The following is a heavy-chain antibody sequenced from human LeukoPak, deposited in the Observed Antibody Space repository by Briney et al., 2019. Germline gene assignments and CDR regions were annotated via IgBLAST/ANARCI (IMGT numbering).Heavy chain of an antibody. CDR2: ISYDGSNK. V-gene: IGHV3-30-3*01. Sequence: GRSLRLSCAASGFTFSSYAMHWVRQAPGKGLEWVAVISYDGSNKYYADSVKGRLTISRDNSKNTLYLQMNSLRAEDTAVYYCAREIYGYCSSTSCYGMDVWGQGTTVTVSS. CDR3: AREIYGYCSSTSCYGMDV. J-gene: IGHJ6*02. CDR1: GFTFSSYA. D-gene: IGHD2-2*03.